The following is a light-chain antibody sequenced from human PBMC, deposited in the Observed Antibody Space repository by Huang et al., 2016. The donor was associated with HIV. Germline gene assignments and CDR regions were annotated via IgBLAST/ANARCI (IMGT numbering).Light chain of an antibody. Sequence: DIQMTQSPSSLSASVGDRVTITCRASQSINSYLNWYQQKPGRAPKLLIYAASSSQSGVPSKFRGSGSGTDFTLTISSLQPEDFTTYFCQQSYSTPRTFGQGTKVEIK. J-gene: IGKJ1*01. CDR1: QSINSY. CDR3: QQSYSTPRT. V-gene: IGKV1-39*01. CDR2: AAS.